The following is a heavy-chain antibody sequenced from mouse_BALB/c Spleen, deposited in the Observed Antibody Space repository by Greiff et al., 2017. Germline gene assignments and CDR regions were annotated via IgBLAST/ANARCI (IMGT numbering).Heavy chain of an antibody. Sequence: EVQLVESGGDLVKPGGSLKLSCAASGFTFSSYGMSWVRQTPDKRLEWVATISSGGSYTYYPDSVKGRFTISRDNAKNTLYLQMSSLKSEDTAMYYCARPSITTVVGPTWFAYWGQGTLVTVSA. CDR2: ISSGGSYT. J-gene: IGHJ3*01. CDR3: ARPSITTVVGPTWFAY. CDR1: GFTFSSYG. D-gene: IGHD1-1*01. V-gene: IGHV5-6*01.